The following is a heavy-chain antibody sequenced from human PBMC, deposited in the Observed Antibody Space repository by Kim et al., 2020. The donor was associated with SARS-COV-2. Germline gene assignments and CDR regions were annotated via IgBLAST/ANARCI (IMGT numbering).Heavy chain of an antibody. J-gene: IGHJ6*02. V-gene: IGHV4-34*01. CDR2: INHSGST. CDR3: ARRYSGSYYGGYYYYYYGMDV. CDR1: GGSFSGYY. D-gene: IGHD1-26*01. Sequence: SETLSLTCAVYGGSFSGYYWSWIRQPPGKGLEWIGEINHSGSTNYNPSLKSRVTISVDTSKNQFSLKLSSVTAADTAVYYCARRYSGSYYGGYYYYYYGMDVWGQGTTVTVSS.